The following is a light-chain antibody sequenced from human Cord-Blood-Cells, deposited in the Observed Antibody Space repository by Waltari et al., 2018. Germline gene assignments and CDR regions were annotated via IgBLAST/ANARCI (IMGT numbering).Light chain of an antibody. Sequence: EIVLTQSPGTLSLSPGERATLSCRASQRVSSSYLAWYQQKPGQAPRLLIYGASSRANGIPDRFSGSGSGTDFTLTISRLEPEDFAVYYCQQYGSSGTFGQGTKLEIK. CDR2: GAS. V-gene: IGKV3-20*01. CDR1: QRVSSSY. J-gene: IGKJ2*02. CDR3: QQYGSSGT.